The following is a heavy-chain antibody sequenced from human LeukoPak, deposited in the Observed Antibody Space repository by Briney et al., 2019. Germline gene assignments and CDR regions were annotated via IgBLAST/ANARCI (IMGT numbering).Heavy chain of an antibody. Sequence: ASVKVSCKASGYTFTSYGINWVRQAPGQGLEWMGWISAYNGDTNYAQKFQGRVTMTRDTSISTAYMELSRLRSDDTAVYYCAREPVHYYYYMDVWGKGTTVTISS. CDR3: AREPVHYYYYMDV. V-gene: IGHV1-18*01. CDR2: ISAYNGDT. J-gene: IGHJ6*03. D-gene: IGHD1-14*01. CDR1: GYTFTSYG.